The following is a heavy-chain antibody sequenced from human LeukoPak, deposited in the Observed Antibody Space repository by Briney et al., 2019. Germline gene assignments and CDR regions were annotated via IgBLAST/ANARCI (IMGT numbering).Heavy chain of an antibody. CDR3: AKEDCSGGSCCPKGY. D-gene: IGHD2-15*01. CDR1: GYTFTSYG. CDR2: ISAYNGNT. Sequence: ASVKVSCKASGYTFTSYGISWVRQAPGQGLEWMGWISAYNGNTNYAQKLQGRVTMTTDTSTSTAYMELRSLRSDDTAVYYCAKEDCSGGSCCPKGYWGQGTLVTVSS. J-gene: IGHJ4*02. V-gene: IGHV1-18*01.